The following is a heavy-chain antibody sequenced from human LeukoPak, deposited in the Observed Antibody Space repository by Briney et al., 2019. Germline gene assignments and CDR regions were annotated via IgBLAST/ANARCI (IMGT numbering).Heavy chain of an antibody. CDR2: IYYSGST. V-gene: IGHV4-59*01. CDR1: GGSISSYY. Sequence: SETQSLTCTVSGGSISSYYWSWIRQPPGKGLEWIGYIYYSGSTNYNPSLKSRVTISVDTSKNQFSLKLSSVTAADTAVYYCARDRAAGFDPWGQGTLVTVSS. CDR3: ARDRAAGFDP. J-gene: IGHJ5*02. D-gene: IGHD6-13*01.